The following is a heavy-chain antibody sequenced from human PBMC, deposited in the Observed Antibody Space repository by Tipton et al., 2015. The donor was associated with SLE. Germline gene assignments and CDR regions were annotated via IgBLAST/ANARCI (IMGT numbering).Heavy chain of an antibody. CDR1: GFTFSSYG. J-gene: IGHJ4*02. CDR3: AKPGVGATPTYFDY. V-gene: IGHV3-30*02. Sequence: SLSLSCAASGFTFSSYGMHWVRQAPGKGLEWVAFIRYDGSNKYYADSVKGRFTISRDNSKNTLYLQMNSLRAEDTAVYYCAKPGVGATPTYFDYWGQGTLVTVSS. D-gene: IGHD1-26*01. CDR2: IRYDGSNK.